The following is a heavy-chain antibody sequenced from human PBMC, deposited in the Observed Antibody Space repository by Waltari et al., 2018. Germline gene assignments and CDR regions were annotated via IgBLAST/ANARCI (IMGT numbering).Heavy chain of an antibody. Sequence: QVQLVQSGAEVKKPGSSVQVSCKASGGPFSSYAISWVRQAPGQGLEWMGGSIPIFGTANYAQKFQGRVTITADKSTSTAYMELSSLRSEDTAVYYCARRPSGSYYLDYWGQGTLVTVSS. J-gene: IGHJ4*02. CDR2: SIPIFGTA. CDR1: GGPFSSYA. D-gene: IGHD1-26*01. CDR3: ARRPSGSYYLDY. V-gene: IGHV1-69*14.